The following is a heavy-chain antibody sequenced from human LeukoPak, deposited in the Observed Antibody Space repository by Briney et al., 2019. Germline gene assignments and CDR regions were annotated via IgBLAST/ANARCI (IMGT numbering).Heavy chain of an antibody. J-gene: IGHJ3*02. Sequence: GGSLRLSCAASGFTFSSYSMNWVRQAPGKGLEWVSSISGSSAYAYYADSAKGRFTISRDNSKNTLYLQMNSLRAEDTAVYYCAKGANYDFWSGYAFDIWGQGTMVTVSS. CDR3: AKGANYDFWSGYAFDI. V-gene: IGHV3-21*04. CDR2: ISGSSAYA. CDR1: GFTFSSYS. D-gene: IGHD3-3*01.